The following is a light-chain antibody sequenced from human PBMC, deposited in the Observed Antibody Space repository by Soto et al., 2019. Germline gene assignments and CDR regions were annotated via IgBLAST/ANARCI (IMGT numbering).Light chain of an antibody. CDR1: TSNIEANS. CDR2: DDY. J-gene: IGLJ3*02. Sequence: QSVLTQPPSASGTPGQRVTISCSGSTSNIEANSVTWYQRLPGTAPKVLIYDDYQRPSGVPDRFSGSKSGTSASLAISDLQSEDEGDYYCTAWDDSLNAWLFGGGTKVTVL. V-gene: IGLV1-44*01. CDR3: TAWDDSLNAWL.